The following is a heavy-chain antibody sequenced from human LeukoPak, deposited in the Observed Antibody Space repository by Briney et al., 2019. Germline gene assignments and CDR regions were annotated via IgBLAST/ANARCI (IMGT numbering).Heavy chain of an antibody. CDR1: GFTFSSTW. J-gene: IGHJ4*02. V-gene: IGHV3-7*01. CDR3: ARDSPKTGYAKPV. CDR2: IQPDGSEG. D-gene: IGHD1-14*01. Sequence: PGGSLRLSCAASGFTFSSTWMSWVRQAPGKGLEWVGNIQPDGSEGYPVDSVKGRFTISRDNAKNTLYLQMNSLRAEDTAVYYCARDSPKTGYAKPVWGQGTLVTVSS.